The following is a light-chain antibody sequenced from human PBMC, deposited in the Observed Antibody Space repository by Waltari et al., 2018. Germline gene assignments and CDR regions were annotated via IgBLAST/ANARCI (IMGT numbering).Light chain of an antibody. CDR3: HQYHTYLWT. CDR1: QSISKF. V-gene: IGKV1-5*01. J-gene: IGKJ1*01. Sequence: IQMTQSPSTLSAFVGDRVTITWRVSQSISKFLSWYQLKPGKAPNLLIYGASTLDGGVPSRFSGSGSGAEFTLTISSLQPDDVATYHCHQYHTYLWTFGQGTKVEIK. CDR2: GAS.